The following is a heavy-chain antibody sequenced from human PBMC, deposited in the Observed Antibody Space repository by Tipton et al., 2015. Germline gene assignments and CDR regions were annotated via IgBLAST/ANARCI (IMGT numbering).Heavy chain of an antibody. V-gene: IGHV4-39*07. CDR1: GGSISNSNYY. CDR3: ARARGRHGGLFDS. Sequence: TLSLTRTVSGGSISNSNYYWGWIRQPPGKGLEWIGSIFHRGDTNYNPSLKSRVTISLDTSKNQFSLKLNSVTAADTAVYYCARARGRHGGLFDSWGQGTLVTVSS. CDR2: IFHRGDT. D-gene: IGHD4-23*01. J-gene: IGHJ4*02.